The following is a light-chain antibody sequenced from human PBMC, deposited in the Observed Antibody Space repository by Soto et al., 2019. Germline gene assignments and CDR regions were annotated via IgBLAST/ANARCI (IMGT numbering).Light chain of an antibody. V-gene: IGLV1-44*01. J-gene: IGLJ3*02. CDR1: SSNIGSNT. Sequence: QSVVTQPPSASGTPVQRVTTSCSGSSSNIGSNTVIWYQQLPGTAPKLLIYSNNKRPSGVPDRFSGSKSGTSASLAISGLESEDEADYYCAAWDDSMNAWVFGGGTKVTVL. CDR3: AAWDDSMNAWV. CDR2: SNN.